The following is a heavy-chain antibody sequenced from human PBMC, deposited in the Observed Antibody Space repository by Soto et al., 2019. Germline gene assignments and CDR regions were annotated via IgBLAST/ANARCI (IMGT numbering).Heavy chain of an antibody. D-gene: IGHD6-6*01. CDR1: GYTFTSYG. J-gene: IGHJ6*02. CDR2: ISAYNGNT. Sequence: ASVKVSCKASGYTFTSYGISWVRQAPGQGLEWMGWISAYNGNTNYAQKLQGRVTMTTDTSTSTAYMELRSLRSDDTAVYYCAREGYSSSSGSNYYYYYGMDVWGQGTTVTV. CDR3: AREGYSSSSGSNYYYYYGMDV. V-gene: IGHV1-18*04.